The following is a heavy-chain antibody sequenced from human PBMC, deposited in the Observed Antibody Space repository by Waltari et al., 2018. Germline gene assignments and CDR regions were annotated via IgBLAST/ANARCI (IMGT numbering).Heavy chain of an antibody. J-gene: IGHJ2*01. V-gene: IGHV4-39*07. D-gene: IGHD2-15*01. CDR1: GGSISSSSYY. CDR2: IYYSGST. CDR3: ARGKGATWYFDL. Sequence: QLQLQESGPGLVKPSETLSLTCTVSGGSISSSSYYWGWSRQPPGKGLEWIGSIYYSGSTYYNPSLKSRVTISVDTSKNQFSLKLSSVTAADTAVYYCARGKGATWYFDLWGRGTLVTVSS.